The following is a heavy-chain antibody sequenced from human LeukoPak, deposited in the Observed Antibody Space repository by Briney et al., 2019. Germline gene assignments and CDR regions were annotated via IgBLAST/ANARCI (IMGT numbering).Heavy chain of an antibody. CDR1: GGSISSSSYY. V-gene: IGHV4-61*01. Sequence: SETLSLTCTVSGGSISSSSYYWSWIRPPPGKGLEWIGYIYYSGSTYYIPSLKSRVTISVDTSKNQFSLKLSSVTAADTAVYYCARGESYFDYWGQGTLVTVSS. J-gene: IGHJ4*02. CDR3: ARGESYFDY. CDR2: IYYSGST.